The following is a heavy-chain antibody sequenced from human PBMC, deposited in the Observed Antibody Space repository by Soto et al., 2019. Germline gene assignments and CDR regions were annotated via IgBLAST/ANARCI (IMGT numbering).Heavy chain of an antibody. CDR3: AKENWFDP. CDR1: GFSFRHWI. Sequence: GGSRIRSGATSGFSFRHWIMSWIRQAPGKGLEWISYISKDSGRATRYADSVKGRFTISRDNAKNSLFLQMNNLTVEDTAVYYCAKENWFDPWGQGTLVTVSS. CDR2: ISKDSGRAT. J-gene: IGHJ5*02. V-gene: IGHV3-11*01.